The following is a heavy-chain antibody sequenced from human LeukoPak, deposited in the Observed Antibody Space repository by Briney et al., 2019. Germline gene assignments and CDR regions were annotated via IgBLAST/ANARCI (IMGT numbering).Heavy chain of an antibody. CDR3: ARGAMRVGVVTATASYYFDY. V-gene: IGHV4-34*01. Sequence: PSETLSLTCAVYGGSFSGYYWSWIRQPPGKGLEWIGEINHSGSTNYNPSLKSRVPISVDTSKNQFSLKLSSVTAADTAVYYCARGAMRVGVVTATASYYFDYWAREPWSPSPQ. CDR1: GGSFSGYY. J-gene: IGHJ4*02. D-gene: IGHD2-21*02. CDR2: INHSGST.